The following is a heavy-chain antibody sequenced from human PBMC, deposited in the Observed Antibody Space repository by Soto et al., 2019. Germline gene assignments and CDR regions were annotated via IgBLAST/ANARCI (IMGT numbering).Heavy chain of an antibody. J-gene: IGHJ4*02. V-gene: IGHV4-34*01. Sequence: XXTLSLPFAVYGGSFSGYYWAWIRQPPGTGLEWIGEINHSGSTNYNPSLKSRVTISVDTSKNQFPLKLTSVTAADTAAYYCARDKITGLFDYWGQGTLVTVSS. CDR3: ARDKITGLFDY. D-gene: IGHD2-8*02. CDR1: GGSFSGYY. CDR2: INHSGST.